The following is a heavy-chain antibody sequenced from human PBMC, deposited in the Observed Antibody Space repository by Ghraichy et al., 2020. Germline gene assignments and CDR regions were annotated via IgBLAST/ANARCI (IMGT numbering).Heavy chain of an antibody. CDR1: GYIFTGYY. Sequence: VKVSCKASGYIFTGYYMHWVRQAPGQGLEWMGWINPNSGGTNYAQKFQGWVTMTRDTSISTAYMELSRLRSDDTAVYYCARGQSITIFGVVISRDNWFDPWGQGTLVTVSS. J-gene: IGHJ5*02. V-gene: IGHV1-2*04. CDR3: ARGQSITIFGVVISRDNWFDP. CDR2: INPNSGGT. D-gene: IGHD3-3*01.